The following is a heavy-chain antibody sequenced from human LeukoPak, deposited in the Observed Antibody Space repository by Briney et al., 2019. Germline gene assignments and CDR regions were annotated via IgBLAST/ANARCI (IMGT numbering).Heavy chain of an antibody. V-gene: IGHV4-30-4*01. Sequence: PSETLSLTCTVSGGSISSGNYYWNWLRQPPGKGLECVGYIHYSGSTYDNPSLKSRVTISVDTSKNQFSLKLSSVTAADTAVYYCVRGRGTAVTTGNWFDPWGQGTLVTVSS. D-gene: IGHD4-17*01. CDR3: VRGRGTAVTTGNWFDP. CDR2: IHYSGST. CDR1: GGSISSGNYY. J-gene: IGHJ5*02.